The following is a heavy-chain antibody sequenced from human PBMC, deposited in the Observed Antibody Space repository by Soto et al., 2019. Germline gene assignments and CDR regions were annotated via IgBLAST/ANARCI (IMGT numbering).Heavy chain of an antibody. Sequence: EVQLVESGGGLVQPGGSLKLSCAASGFNFGGSAMHWVRQASGKGLEWVGRIRSSANNYATAYAASVKGRFTISRDDSKNTVFLQMNSLKTEDTAVYYCTGWSDWYFDLWGRGTLVTVSS. CDR3: TGWSDWYFDL. CDR2: IRSSANNYAT. CDR1: GFNFGGSA. J-gene: IGHJ2*01. D-gene: IGHD2-15*01. V-gene: IGHV3-73*02.